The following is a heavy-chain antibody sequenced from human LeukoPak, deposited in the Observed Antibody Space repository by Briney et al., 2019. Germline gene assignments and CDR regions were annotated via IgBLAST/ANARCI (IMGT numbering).Heavy chain of an antibody. CDR2: IYYSGGT. D-gene: IGHD3/OR15-3a*01. Sequence: SETPSLTCTVSGDSFSSGGYYWSWIRQHPGKGLEWIGYIYYSGGTYYNPSLKSRVTISVDTSKSQFSLKLSSVTAADTAVYYCASGVGLPAYWGQGTLVTVSS. V-gene: IGHV4-31*03. J-gene: IGHJ4*02. CDR1: GDSFSSGGYY. CDR3: ASGVGLPAY.